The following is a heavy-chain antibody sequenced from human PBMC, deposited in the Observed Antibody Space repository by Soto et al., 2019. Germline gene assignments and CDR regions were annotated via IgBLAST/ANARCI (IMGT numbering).Heavy chain of an antibody. CDR1: GFTFSSYG. CDR3: ARAGSSIYMDV. J-gene: IGHJ6*03. V-gene: IGHV3-13*01. D-gene: IGHD6-13*01. CDR2: IGTAGDT. Sequence: GGSLRLSCAASGFTFSSYGMHWVRQATGKGLEWVSAIGTAGDTYYPGSVKGRFTISRENAKNSLYLQMNSLRAGDTAVYYCARAGSSIYMDVWGQGTTVTVSS.